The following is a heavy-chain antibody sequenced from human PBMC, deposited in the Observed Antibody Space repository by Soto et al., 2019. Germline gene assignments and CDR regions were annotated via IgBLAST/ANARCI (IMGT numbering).Heavy chain of an antibody. CDR2: IFKSGST. Sequence: QVQLQESGPGLVKPAETLSLTCAVSGASISSSNCWNWVRQPPGKGLERMGEIFKSGSTNYNPSLKSRAPISMDKPKNQFSLKLSSVTAADTAMYYCAKIAVSGPFDYWGQGILVTVSS. V-gene: IGHV4-4*02. J-gene: IGHJ4*02. CDR1: GASISSSNC. D-gene: IGHD6-19*01. CDR3: AKIAVSGPFDY.